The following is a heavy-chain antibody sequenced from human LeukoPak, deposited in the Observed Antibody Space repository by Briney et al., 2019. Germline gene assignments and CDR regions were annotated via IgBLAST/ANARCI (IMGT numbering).Heavy chain of an antibody. CDR2: IYYSGST. Sequence: PSKTLSLTCTVSGGSISTYYWSWIRQPPGKGLEWIGYIYYSGSTNYNPSLKSRVTISVDTSKNQFSLKLRSVTAADTAVYYCARAVSGWYTFWGQGTLVTVSS. CDR1: GGSISTYY. V-gene: IGHV4-59*01. J-gene: IGHJ4*02. CDR3: ARAVSGWYTF. D-gene: IGHD6-19*01.